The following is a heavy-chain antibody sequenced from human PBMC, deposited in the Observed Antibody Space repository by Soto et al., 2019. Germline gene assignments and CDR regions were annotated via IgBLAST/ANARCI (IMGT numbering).Heavy chain of an antibody. CDR3: ASRERVGAFDI. V-gene: IGHV1-69*01. CDR2: IIPILGSA. Sequence: QVQLVQSGAEVKKPGSSVKVSCKASGGTLSNYAISWVRQAPGQGLEWMGGIIPILGSANYAQKFQDRVTITADESTSTTYIHLSRLRSENAAVYYCASRERVGAFDIWGQGTMVTVSS. D-gene: IGHD1-26*01. J-gene: IGHJ3*02. CDR1: GGTLSNYA.